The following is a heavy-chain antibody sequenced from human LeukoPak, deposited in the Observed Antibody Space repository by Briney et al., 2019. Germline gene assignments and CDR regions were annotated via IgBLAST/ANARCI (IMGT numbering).Heavy chain of an antibody. CDR1: GSTFSSYA. Sequence: GGSLRLSCTASGSTFSSYAMSWVRQAPGKGLEWVSAISGSGGSTYYADSVKGRFTISRDNSKNTLYLQMNSLRADDTAVYYCATSGGYCSSASCPTKNWGQGTLVTVSS. CDR3: ATSGGYCSSASCPTKN. CDR2: ISGSGGST. V-gene: IGHV3-23*01. J-gene: IGHJ4*02. D-gene: IGHD2-2*01.